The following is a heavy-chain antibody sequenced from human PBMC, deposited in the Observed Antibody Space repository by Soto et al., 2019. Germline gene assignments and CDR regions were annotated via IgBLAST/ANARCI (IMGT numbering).Heavy chain of an antibody. J-gene: IGHJ6*03. CDR2: ISWNSGSI. V-gene: IGHV3-9*01. D-gene: IGHD4-4*01. CDR1: GFTFDDYA. Sequence: GGSLRLSCAASGFTFDDYAMHWVRQAPGKGLEWVSGISWNSGSIGYADSVKGRFTISRDNAKNSLYLQMNSLRAEDTALYYCAKEYRLQSHFVHYYYYMDVWGKGTTVTVSS. CDR3: AKEYRLQSHFVHYYYYMDV.